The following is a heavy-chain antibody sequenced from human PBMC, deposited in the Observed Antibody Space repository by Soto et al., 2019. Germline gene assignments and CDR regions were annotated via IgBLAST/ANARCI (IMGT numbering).Heavy chain of an antibody. D-gene: IGHD3-10*01. CDR3: ARVYGSGKEAYNYYGMDV. V-gene: IGHV1-18*01. Sequence: QVQLVQSGAEVKKPGASVKVSCKASGYTFTSYGISWVRQAPGQGREWMGWISAYNGNTNYAKKLQGRVTMTTDTSTSTAYMELRSLRADDTAVYYCARVYGSGKEAYNYYGMDVWGQGTTVTVSS. CDR2: ISAYNGNT. CDR1: GYTFTSYG. J-gene: IGHJ6*02.